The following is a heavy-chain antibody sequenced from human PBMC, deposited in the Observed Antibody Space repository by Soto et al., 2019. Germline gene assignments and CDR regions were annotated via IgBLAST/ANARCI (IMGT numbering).Heavy chain of an antibody. D-gene: IGHD3-3*01. V-gene: IGHV1-18*01. CDR2: ISAYNGNT. CDR1: GYTFTSYG. J-gene: IGHJ4*02. Sequence: GASVKVSCKASGYTFTSYGISWVRQAPGQGLEWMGWISAYNGNTNYAQKLQGRVTMTTDTSTSTAYMELRSLRSDDTAVYYCARDGGTYYDFWSGLDPFDYWGREPWSPSPQ. CDR3: ARDGGTYYDFWSGLDPFDY.